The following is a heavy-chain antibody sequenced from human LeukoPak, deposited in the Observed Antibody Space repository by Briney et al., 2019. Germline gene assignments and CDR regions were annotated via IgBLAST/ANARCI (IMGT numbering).Heavy chain of an antibody. D-gene: IGHD6-19*01. V-gene: IGHV3-43*01. Sequence: GGSLRLSCAASGFNFDEYTMHWVRQVPGQGLEWVSVIDWNSGSKNYLEYVKGRFTISRDNSKNSLYLQMNSLRTDDTAFYYCAKGRSRSYSSFDSWGQGTLVTVSS. CDR2: IDWNSGSK. CDR1: GFNFDEYT. CDR3: AKGRSRSYSSFDS. J-gene: IGHJ4*02.